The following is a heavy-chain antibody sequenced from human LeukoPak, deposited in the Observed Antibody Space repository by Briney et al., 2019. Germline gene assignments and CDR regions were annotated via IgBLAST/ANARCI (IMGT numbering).Heavy chain of an antibody. V-gene: IGHV1-2*02. CDR1: GYTFTGYY. J-gene: IGHJ4*02. Sequence: ASVKVSCKASGYTFTGYYMHWVRQATGQGLEWMGWINPNSGGTNYAQKFQGRVTMTRDTSISTAYMELSRLRSDDTAVYYCARGVIVGAKEDYWGQGTLVTVSS. D-gene: IGHD1-26*01. CDR2: INPNSGGT. CDR3: ARGVIVGAKEDY.